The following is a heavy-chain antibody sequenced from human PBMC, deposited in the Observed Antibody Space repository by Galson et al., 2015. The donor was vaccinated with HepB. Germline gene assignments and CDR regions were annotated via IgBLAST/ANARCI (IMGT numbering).Heavy chain of an antibody. V-gene: IGHV3-53*01. CDR2: IYSGGTT. CDR1: GFTVSSNY. Sequence: SLRLSCAASGFTVSSNYMTWVRQVPGKGLEWVSVIYSGGTTYYADPVNGRFTMSRDDSKNILYLQMDSLRDEDTAVYYCARVPRVSSHFQGLDVWGQGTSVTVSS. J-gene: IGHJ6*02. CDR3: ARVPRVSSHFQGLDV.